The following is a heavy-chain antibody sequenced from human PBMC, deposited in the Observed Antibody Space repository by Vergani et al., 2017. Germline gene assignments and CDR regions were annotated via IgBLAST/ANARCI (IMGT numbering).Heavy chain of an antibody. CDR2: ISYDGSNK. CDR3: ARAQTAAMVPHDAFDI. J-gene: IGHJ3*02. Sequence: QVQLVESGGGVVQPGRSLRLSCAASGFTFSSYAMHWVRQAPGKGLEWVAVISYDGSNKYYADSVKGRFTISRDNSKNTLYLQMNSLRAEDTAVYYCARAQTAAMVPHDAFDIWGQGTMVTVSS. CDR1: GFTFSSYA. V-gene: IGHV3-30-3*01. D-gene: IGHD2-2*01.